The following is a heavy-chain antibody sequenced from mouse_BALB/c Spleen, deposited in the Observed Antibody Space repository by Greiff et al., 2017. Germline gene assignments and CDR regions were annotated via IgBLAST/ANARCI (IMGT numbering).Heavy chain of an antibody. D-gene: IGHD3-3*01. CDR3: AGRLDY. J-gene: IGHJ4*01. Sequence: LQQPGSELVRPGASVKLSCKASGYTFTSYWMHWVKQRPGQGLEWIGNIYPGSGSTNYDEKFKSKATLTVDTSSSTAYMQLSSLTSEDSAVYYCAGRLDYWGQGTSVTVSS. V-gene: IGHV1S22*01. CDR2: IYPGSGST. CDR1: GYTFTSYW.